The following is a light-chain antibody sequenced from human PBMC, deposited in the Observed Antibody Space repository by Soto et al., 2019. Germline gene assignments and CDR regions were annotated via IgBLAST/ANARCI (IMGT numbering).Light chain of an antibody. Sequence: EFVLTQSPGTLSLSPGERATLSCRASQSVGSNYLAWYQQKPGQAPGLLIYGASSRATGIADRFSGSGSGTDFTLTISRLEPEDFALYYCQQYGYSPITFGQGTRLEIK. J-gene: IGKJ5*01. CDR1: QSVGSNY. CDR2: GAS. V-gene: IGKV3-20*01. CDR3: QQYGYSPIT.